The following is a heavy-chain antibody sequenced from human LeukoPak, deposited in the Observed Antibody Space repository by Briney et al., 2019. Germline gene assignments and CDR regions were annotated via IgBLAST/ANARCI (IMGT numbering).Heavy chain of an antibody. V-gene: IGHV3-23*01. CDR3: ATAPTEDGDGSSPGY. CDR1: GFTFSSYA. CDR2: ISGSGGST. D-gene: IGHD4-17*01. Sequence: GGSLRLSCAASGFTFSSYAMSWVRQAPGKGLEWVSAISGSGGSTYYADSVKGRFTISRDNSKSSLFLQMNSLRAEDTAVYYCATAPTEDGDGSSPGYWGQGTLVTVSS. J-gene: IGHJ4*02.